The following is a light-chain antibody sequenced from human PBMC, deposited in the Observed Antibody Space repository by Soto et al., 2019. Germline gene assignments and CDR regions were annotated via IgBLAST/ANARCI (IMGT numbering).Light chain of an antibody. CDR3: QQRSHWPPA. CDR2: DAS. CDR1: QSVSSY. Sequence: EIALTQSPATLSLSPGERATLSCRASQSVSSYLAWYQQKPGQAPRLLIYDASNRATGIPARFSGSGSGTDFTLTISSLEPEDFAVYYCQQRSHWPPAFGQGTKVEIK. J-gene: IGKJ2*01. V-gene: IGKV3-11*01.